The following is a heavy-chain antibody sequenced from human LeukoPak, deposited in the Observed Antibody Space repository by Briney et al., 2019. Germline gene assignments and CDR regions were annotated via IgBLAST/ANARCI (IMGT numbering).Heavy chain of an antibody. CDR2: IHYSGST. CDR1: GDSISSSY. Sequence: PSETLSLTCTVSGDSISSSYWSWIRQPPGKRLEWIWYIHYSGSTNYNPSLKRRLTISVDTSNNQFSLNLNSVTAADRAVYFFARVRGDLSYYDSIDVWGTGTTVTVSS. V-gene: IGHV4-59*01. D-gene: IGHD5-12*01. CDR3: ARVRGDLSYYDSIDV. J-gene: IGHJ6*04.